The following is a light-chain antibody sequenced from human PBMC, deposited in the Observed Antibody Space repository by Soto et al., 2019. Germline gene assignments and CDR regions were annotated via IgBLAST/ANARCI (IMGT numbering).Light chain of an antibody. V-gene: IGKV2-28*01. CDR3: MHDIQPPA. CDR2: LGS. Sequence: DIVMTQSPLSLPVTPGEPASISCSSSHSLLHSNGYNYLDWYLQKPVQSPQLLNYLGSNRASGVPGRFSGGGAGTDFIMKISRVAAEEVGVYYCMHDIQPPAFGQGTKVEIK. J-gene: IGKJ1*01. CDR1: HSLLHSNGYNY.